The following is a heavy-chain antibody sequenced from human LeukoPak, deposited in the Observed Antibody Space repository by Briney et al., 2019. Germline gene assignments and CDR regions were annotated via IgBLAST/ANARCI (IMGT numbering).Heavy chain of an antibody. CDR3: AAESGSYSVFADY. J-gene: IGHJ4*02. CDR1: GGSISSGGYY. D-gene: IGHD1-26*01. V-gene: IGHV4-31*03. Sequence: SETLSLTCTVSGGSISSGGYYWSWIRQHPGKGLEWIGYIYYRGSTYYNPSLKSRVTISVDTSKNQFSLKLSSVTAADTAVYYCAAESGSYSVFADYWGQGTLVTVSS. CDR2: IYYRGST.